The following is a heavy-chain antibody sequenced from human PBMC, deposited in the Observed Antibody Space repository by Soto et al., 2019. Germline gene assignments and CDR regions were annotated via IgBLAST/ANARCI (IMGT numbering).Heavy chain of an antibody. Sequence: SDTLSLTCTVSGGSLIMSSYYWGWIRQPPGTGLEWIGSVYYTGTTYYNPSLKSRVTIFVDTSKNQFSMKLSSVTAADTAVYYCASQWCASTYYNYWDSCDPFDYWSQGTLVTVSS. CDR3: ASQWCASTYYNYWDSCDPFDY. J-gene: IGHJ4*02. D-gene: IGHD3-3*01. V-gene: IGHV4-39*01. CDR2: VYYTGTT. CDR1: GGSLIMSSYY.